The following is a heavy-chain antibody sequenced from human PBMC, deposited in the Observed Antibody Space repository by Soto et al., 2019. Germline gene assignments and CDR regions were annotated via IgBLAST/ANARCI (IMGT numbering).Heavy chain of an antibody. CDR1: GFTFSTYS. D-gene: IGHD2-15*01. Sequence: EVQLVESGGGLVRPGGSLRLSCAASGFTFSTYSMNWVRQAPGKGLEWVSSISSSSSYIYYADSVKGRFTISRDNAKNSLSLQMTSLRAEDTAVYYCARDLPKLPGDALWGQGALVTVAS. CDR3: ARDLPKLPGDAL. J-gene: IGHJ4*02. V-gene: IGHV3-21*01. CDR2: ISSSSSYI.